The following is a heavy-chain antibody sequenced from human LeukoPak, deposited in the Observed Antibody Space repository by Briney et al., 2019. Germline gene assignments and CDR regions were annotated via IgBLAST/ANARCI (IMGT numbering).Heavy chain of an antibody. CDR2: ISSDSSAI. D-gene: IGHD4-17*01. V-gene: IGHV3-48*02. CDR1: GFTFSSYT. CDR3: ARDDFGDYVIDY. Sequence: QSGGSLGLSCAASGFTFSSYTMNWVRQAPGKGLEWISFISSDSSAIHYADSVKGRFTISRDNAKNSLYLHMNSLRDEDTAVYYCARDDFGDYVIDYWGQGTLVTVSS. J-gene: IGHJ4*02.